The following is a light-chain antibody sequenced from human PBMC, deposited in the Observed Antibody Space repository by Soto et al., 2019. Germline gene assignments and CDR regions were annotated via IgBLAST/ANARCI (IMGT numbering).Light chain of an antibody. J-gene: IGKJ1*01. Sequence: EIVMTQSPATLSVSPGERATLSCRASQSVLNNLAWYQQKPGQAPRLLIYGASSRATGIPDRFSGSGSGTDFTLTISRLEPEDFAVYYCQQYGSSLWTFGQGTKVEIK. CDR3: QQYGSSLWT. V-gene: IGKV3-20*01. CDR1: QSVLNN. CDR2: GAS.